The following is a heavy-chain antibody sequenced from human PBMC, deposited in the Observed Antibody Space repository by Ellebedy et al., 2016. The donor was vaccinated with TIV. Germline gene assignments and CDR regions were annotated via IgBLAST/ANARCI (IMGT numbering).Heavy chain of an antibody. V-gene: IGHV3-7*01. CDR2: MKQDGSEK. D-gene: IGHD6-13*01. CDR1: GSTFSNYW. J-gene: IGHJ4*02. Sequence: GGSLRLSXVASGSTFSNYWMSWVRQAPGKGLEWVANMKQDGSEKYYVDSVKGRFTISRDNAKNSLYLQMNSLRAEDTAVYYCARAIAAAGSYWGRGTLVTVSS. CDR3: ARAIAAAGSY.